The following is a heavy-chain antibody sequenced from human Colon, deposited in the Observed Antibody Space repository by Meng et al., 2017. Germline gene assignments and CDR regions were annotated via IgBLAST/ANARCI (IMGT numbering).Heavy chain of an antibody. J-gene: IGHJ4*02. Sequence: GGSLRLSCAASGFSFDDSPMNWVRQAPGKGLEWVGFIRSKAFGGTIEHAASVKARFTISTDDPKSIAYLQMNSLKIEDTAIYYCTCQSGGRPYWGQGTLVTVSS. CDR1: GFSFDDSP. CDR3: TCQSGGRPY. D-gene: IGHD1-26*01. V-gene: IGHV3-49*04. CDR2: IRSKAFGGTI.